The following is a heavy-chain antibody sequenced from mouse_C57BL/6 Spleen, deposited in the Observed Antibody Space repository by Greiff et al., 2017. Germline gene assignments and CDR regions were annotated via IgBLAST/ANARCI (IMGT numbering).Heavy chain of an antibody. V-gene: IGHV1-64*01. CDR1: GYTFTSYW. Sequence: QVQLKQPGAELVKPGASVKLSCKASGYTFTSYWLHWVKPRPGQGLEWIGMIHPTSGSTNYNEKFKSKATLTVDKSSSTAYMQLSSLTSEDSAVYYCARRGGSSCDAMDYWGQGTSVTVSS. J-gene: IGHJ4*01. CDR3: ARRGGSSCDAMDY. CDR2: IHPTSGST. D-gene: IGHD1-1*01.